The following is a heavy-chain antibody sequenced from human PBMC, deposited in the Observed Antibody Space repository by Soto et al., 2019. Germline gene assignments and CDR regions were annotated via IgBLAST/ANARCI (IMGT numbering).Heavy chain of an antibody. D-gene: IGHD3-10*01. J-gene: IGHJ5*02. CDR2: IIPMYGPA. CDR3: ARVTSMPRGVIDNRFAP. Sequence: QVPLVQSGAEVKKPGSSVTVSCKASGGTFSSYAIHWVRQAPGQGLEWMGVIIPMYGPAKYAQRFSGRATITADESTTTVYMELTSLTSQDTAVYYCARVTSMPRGVIDNRFAPWRHGTLVTASS. CDR1: GGTFSSYA. V-gene: IGHV1-69*01.